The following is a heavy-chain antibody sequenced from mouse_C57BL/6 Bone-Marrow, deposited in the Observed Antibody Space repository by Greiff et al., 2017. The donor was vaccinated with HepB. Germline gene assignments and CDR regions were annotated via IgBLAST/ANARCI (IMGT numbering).Heavy chain of an antibody. CDR2: IWSGGST. V-gene: IGHV2-2*01. Sequence: VMLVESGPGLVQPSQSLSITCTVSGFSLTSYGVHWVRQSPGKGLEWLGVIWSGGSTDYNAAFISRLSISKDNSKSQVFFKMNSLQADDTAIYYCARNDYSNYGAMDYWGQGTSVTVSS. J-gene: IGHJ4*01. D-gene: IGHD2-5*01. CDR1: GFSLTSYG. CDR3: ARNDYSNYGAMDY.